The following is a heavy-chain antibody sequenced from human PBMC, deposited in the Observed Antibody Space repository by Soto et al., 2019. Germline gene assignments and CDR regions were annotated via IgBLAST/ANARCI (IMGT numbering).Heavy chain of an antibody. CDR3: AREREDYGDYVSSCDY. J-gene: IGHJ4*02. CDR1: GFTFSSYA. V-gene: IGHV3-30-3*01. D-gene: IGHD4-17*01. CDR2: ISYDGSNK. Sequence: GGSLRLSCAASGFTFSSYAMHWVRQAPGKGLEWVAVISYDGSNKYYADSVKGRFTISRDNSKNTLYLQMNSLRAEDTAVYYCAREREDYGDYVSSCDYWGQGTLVTVSS.